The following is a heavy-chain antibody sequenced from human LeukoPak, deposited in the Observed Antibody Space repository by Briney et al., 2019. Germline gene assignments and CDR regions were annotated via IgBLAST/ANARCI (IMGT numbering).Heavy chain of an antibody. J-gene: IGHJ5*02. CDR1: GGSFSGYY. CDR3: ARGTIAVAGILILKNWFDP. CDR2: INHSGST. D-gene: IGHD6-19*01. Sequence: SETLSLTCAVYGGSFSGYYWSWIRQPPGKGLEWIGEINHSGSTNYNPSLKSRVTISVDTSKNQFSLKLSSVTAADTAGYYCARGTIAVAGILILKNWFDPWGQGTLVTVSS. V-gene: IGHV4-34*01.